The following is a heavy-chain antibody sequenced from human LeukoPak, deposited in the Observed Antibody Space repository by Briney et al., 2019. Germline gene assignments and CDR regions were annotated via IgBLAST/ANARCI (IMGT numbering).Heavy chain of an antibody. Sequence: ASVKVSCKASGYTFTSYGISWVRQAPGQGLEWMGCINPNSGGTNYAQKFQGRVTMTRDTSISTAYMELSSLTSDDTAVFYCAKSLRYCSGGSCSWGQGTLVTVSS. J-gene: IGHJ5*02. CDR1: GYTFTSYG. D-gene: IGHD2-15*01. CDR2: INPNSGGT. CDR3: AKSLRYCSGGSCS. V-gene: IGHV1-2*02.